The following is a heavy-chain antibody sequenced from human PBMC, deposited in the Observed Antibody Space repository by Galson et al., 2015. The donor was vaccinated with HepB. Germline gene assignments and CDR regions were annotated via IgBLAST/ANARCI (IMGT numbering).Heavy chain of an antibody. CDR1: GGTFSSYA. Sequence: SCKASGGTFSSYAISWVRQAPGQGLEWMGGIIPIFGTANYAQKFQGRVTITADESTSTAYMELSSLRSEDTAVYYCARSVELLYRSYFDYWGQGTLVTVSS. J-gene: IGHJ4*02. CDR2: IIPIFGTA. CDR3: ARSVELLYRSYFDY. D-gene: IGHD2-2*02. V-gene: IGHV1-69*01.